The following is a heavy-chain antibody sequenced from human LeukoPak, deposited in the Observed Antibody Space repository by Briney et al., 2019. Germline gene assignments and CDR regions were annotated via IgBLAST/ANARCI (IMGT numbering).Heavy chain of an antibody. CDR1: GGSISSYY. CDR3: ARRGINCSGGSCYNWFDP. V-gene: IGHV4-59*01. J-gene: IGHJ5*02. D-gene: IGHD2-15*01. CDR2: IYYSGST. Sequence: SETLSLTRTVSGGSISSYYWSWIRQPPGKGLEWIGYIYYSGSTNYNPSLKSRVTISVDTSKNQFSLKLSSVTAADTAVYYCARRGINCSGGSCYNWFDPWGQGTLVTASS.